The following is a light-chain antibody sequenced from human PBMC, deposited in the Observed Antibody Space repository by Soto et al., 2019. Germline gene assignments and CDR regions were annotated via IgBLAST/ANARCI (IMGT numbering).Light chain of an antibody. CDR3: CSYVASNTFK. CDR1: SSDVGGYNY. Sequence: QSALTQPASVSGSPGQSITISCTGTSSDVGGYNYVSWYQQHPGKAPKLMIYEVSNRPSGVSNRFSGSKSGNTASLTISGLQAEDEADYYCCSYVASNTFKFGGGTKLPVL. CDR2: EVS. V-gene: IGLV2-14*01. J-gene: IGLJ2*01.